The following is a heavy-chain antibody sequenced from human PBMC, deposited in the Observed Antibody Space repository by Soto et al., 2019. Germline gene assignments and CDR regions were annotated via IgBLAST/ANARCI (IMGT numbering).Heavy chain of an antibody. J-gene: IGHJ5*02. V-gene: IGHV4-61*01. D-gene: IGHD2-15*01. CDR2: IYYNGNT. CDR1: GGSVSSGSYY. CDR3: ASALYCSGGSCSFDP. Sequence: SETLSLTCTVSGGSVSSGSYYWSWIRQPPGKGLEWIGYIYYNGNTNYNPSLKSRVTISVDTSKSQFSLKLSSVTAADTAVYYCASALYCSGGSCSFDPWGQGTLVTSPQ.